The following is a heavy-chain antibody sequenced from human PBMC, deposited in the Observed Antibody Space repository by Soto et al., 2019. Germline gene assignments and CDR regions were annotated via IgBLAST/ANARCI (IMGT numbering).Heavy chain of an antibody. D-gene: IGHD1-26*01. CDR3: ARSREVGSSNAFDI. V-gene: IGHV3-30-3*01. CDR1: GFTFSSYA. J-gene: IGHJ3*02. CDR2: ISYDGSNK. Sequence: GGSLRLSCAASGFTFSSYAMHWVRQAPGKGLEWVAVISYDGSNKYYADSVKGRFTISRDNSKNTLYLQMNSLRAEDTAVYYCARSREVGSSNAFDIWGQGTMVTVSS.